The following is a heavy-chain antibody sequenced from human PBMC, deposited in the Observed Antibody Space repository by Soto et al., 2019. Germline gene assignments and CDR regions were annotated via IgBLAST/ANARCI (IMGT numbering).Heavy chain of an antibody. CDR3: SRDRVGAGNNCNYVWFDP. J-gene: IGHJ5*02. Sequence: QVQLVQSGAEVKKPGASVKVACKASGYTFTGYYMHWVRQAPGQGLEWRGWINPHSGGTNYAQKFQGWVTMTRDTSISTAYMELSRLISDDTAVYYWSRDRVGAGNNCNYVWFDPWGRGTLVTVSS. V-gene: IGHV1-2*04. CDR1: GYTFTGYY. D-gene: IGHD1-7*01. CDR2: INPHSGGT.